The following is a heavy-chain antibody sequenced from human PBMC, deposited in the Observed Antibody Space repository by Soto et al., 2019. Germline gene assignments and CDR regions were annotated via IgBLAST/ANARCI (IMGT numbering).Heavy chain of an antibody. CDR3: AKDFLWFGELLDYGMDV. Sequence: GGSLRLSCAASGFTFSSYGMHWVRQAPGKGLEWVAVISYDGSNKYYADSVKGRFTISRDNSKNTLYLQMNSLRAEDTAVYYCAKDFLWFGELLDYGMDVWGQGTTVTVSS. J-gene: IGHJ6*02. V-gene: IGHV3-30*18. CDR2: ISYDGSNK. CDR1: GFTFSSYG. D-gene: IGHD3-10*01.